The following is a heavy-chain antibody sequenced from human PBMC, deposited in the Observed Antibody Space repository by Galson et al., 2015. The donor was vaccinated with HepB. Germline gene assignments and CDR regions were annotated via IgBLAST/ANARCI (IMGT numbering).Heavy chain of an antibody. CDR1: GFTFSSYG. J-gene: IGHJ3*02. CDR2: ISYDGSNK. Sequence: SLRLSCAASGFTFSSYGMHWVRQAPGRGLEWVAVISYDGSNKYYADSVKGRFTISRDNSKNTLYLQMNSLRAEDTAVYYCAKYYDSNGFDIWGQGTMVTVSS. V-gene: IGHV3-30*18. D-gene: IGHD3-22*01. CDR3: AKYYDSNGFDI.